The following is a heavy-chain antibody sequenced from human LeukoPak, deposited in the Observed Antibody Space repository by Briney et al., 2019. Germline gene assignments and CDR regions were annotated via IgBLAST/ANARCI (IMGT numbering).Heavy chain of an antibody. V-gene: IGHV4-34*01. CDR2: INHSGST. D-gene: IGHD2-2*02. Sequence: SETLSLTCAVYGGSFSGYYWSWIRQPPGKGLEWIGEINHSGSTNYNPSLKRRVTISVDTSKNQFSLKLSSVTAADTAVYYCARGYCSSTSCYRRYNWFDPWGQGTLVTVSS. CDR3: ARGYCSSTSCYRRYNWFDP. J-gene: IGHJ5*02. CDR1: GGSFSGYY.